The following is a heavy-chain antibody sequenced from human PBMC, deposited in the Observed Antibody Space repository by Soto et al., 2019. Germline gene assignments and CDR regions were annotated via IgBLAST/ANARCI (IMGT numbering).Heavy chain of an antibody. CDR3: ARVAHYDFWSGYSYDAFDI. CDR1: GFTFSSYW. Sequence: PGGSLRLSCAASGFTFSSYWMSWVRQAPGKGLEWVANIKQDGSEKYYVDSVKGRFTISRDNAKNSLYLQMNSLRAEDTAVYYCARVAHYDFWSGYSYDAFDIWGQGTMVTVSS. D-gene: IGHD3-3*01. J-gene: IGHJ3*02. CDR2: IKQDGSEK. V-gene: IGHV3-7*01.